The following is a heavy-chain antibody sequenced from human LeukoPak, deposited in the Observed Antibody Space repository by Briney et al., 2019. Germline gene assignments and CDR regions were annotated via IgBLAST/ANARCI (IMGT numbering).Heavy chain of an antibody. CDR2: INHSGST. D-gene: IGHD1-7*01. V-gene: IGHV4-34*01. J-gene: IGHJ4*02. CDR3: ARQVTGNYQWTFDI. CDR1: GGSFSDYY. Sequence: SETLSLTCAVYGGSFSDYYWSWIRQPPGKGLEWIGEINHSGSTNYNPSLRSRVTIFLDLSQNQFHLKLSSVTAADTALYYCARQVTGNYQWTFDIWGQGALVTVSS.